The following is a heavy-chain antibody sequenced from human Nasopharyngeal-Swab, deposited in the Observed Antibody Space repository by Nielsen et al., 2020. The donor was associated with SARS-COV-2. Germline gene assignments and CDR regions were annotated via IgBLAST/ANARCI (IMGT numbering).Heavy chain of an antibody. V-gene: IGHV4-34*01. CDR1: GGFFRGFY. D-gene: IGHD3-9*01. J-gene: IGHJ4*02. CDR3: ARGLRKVPIFPASQYYFDY. CDR2: INDSGST. Sequence: SETLSLTCAVYGGFFRGFYWSWIRQPPGKGLEWIGEINDSGSTNYNPSLTSRVTISVDTSKSQFSPKLNSVTAADTAVYYCARGLRKVPIFPASQYYFDYWGQGTLVTVSS.